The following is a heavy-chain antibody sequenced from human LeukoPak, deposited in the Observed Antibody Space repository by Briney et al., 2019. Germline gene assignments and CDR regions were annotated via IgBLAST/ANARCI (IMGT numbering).Heavy chain of an antibody. V-gene: IGHV3-66*01. D-gene: IGHD2-21*02. CDR3: ARGQSYCGADCYSD. Sequence: RSLSLSFEPSGFSINTSYMTWIRQTQGKGLGWVAVIYTGGSTNYGDSVKGRFTISRDNSKNTLYLQMNSLRADDTAIYYCARGQSYCGADCYSDWGQGTLVTVSS. J-gene: IGHJ4*02. CDR1: GFSINTSY. CDR2: IYTGGST.